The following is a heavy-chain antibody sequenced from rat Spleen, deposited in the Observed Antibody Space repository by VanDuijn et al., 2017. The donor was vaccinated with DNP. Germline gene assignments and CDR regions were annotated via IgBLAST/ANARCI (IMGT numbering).Heavy chain of an antibody. Sequence: EVQLVESGGGLVQPGGSLKLSCAASGFTFSDYYMAWVRQAPKKGLEWVATINFEGNITYYRDSVKGRFTISRDNAKSTLYLQMDSLRSEDTATYLCTTGSYAGFAYWGQGTLVTVSS. CDR1: GFTFSDYY. CDR2: INFEGNIT. J-gene: IGHJ3*01. D-gene: IGHD1-7*01. V-gene: IGHV5-7*01. CDR3: TTGSYAGFAY.